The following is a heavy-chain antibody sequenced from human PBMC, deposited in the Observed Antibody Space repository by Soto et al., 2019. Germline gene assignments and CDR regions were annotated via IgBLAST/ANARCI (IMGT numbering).Heavy chain of an antibody. J-gene: IGHJ4*02. V-gene: IGHV1-18*01. Sequence: HPVQSGGEVKKPGASVKISCQTSGYTFTNYGVTWVRQAPGQGLEWVGWVNGHSGNTNYARNLEGRVTMTTDASTATADMELRNLRSDDTAIYYCARGTGLNDGSDLWGQGTVVTVSS. CDR1: GYTFTNYG. D-gene: IGHD3-10*01. CDR3: ARGTGLNDGSDL. CDR2: VNGHSGNT.